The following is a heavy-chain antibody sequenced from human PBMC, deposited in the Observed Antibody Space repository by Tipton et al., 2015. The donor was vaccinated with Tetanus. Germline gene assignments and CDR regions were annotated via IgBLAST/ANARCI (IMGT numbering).Heavy chain of an antibody. J-gene: IGHJ4*02. D-gene: IGHD2-21*02. CDR2: ISGSSNYI. CDR1: GFTFSDYS. CDR3: ARVHTPGLLGRYPLDY. Sequence: SLRLSCAASGFTFSDYSMNWVRQAPGKGLEWVSSISGSSNYINYADSVKGRFTISRANAKNSLYLQMSSLRADDTGVYFCARVHTPGLLGRYPLDYWGQGTLVTVSS. V-gene: IGHV3-21*01.